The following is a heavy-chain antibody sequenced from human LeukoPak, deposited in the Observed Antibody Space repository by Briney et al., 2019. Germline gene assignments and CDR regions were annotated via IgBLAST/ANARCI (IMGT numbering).Heavy chain of an antibody. CDR3: AGTSGSYFDY. CDR1: GSSMNLYS. J-gene: IGHJ4*02. V-gene: IGHV4-59*08. D-gene: IGHD1-26*01. CDR2: MYYSGTT. Sequence: ASETLSLTCSVSGSSMNLYSWNWIRQSPGKGLEWIAYMYYSGTTNYNPSLENRAAISLDLSRHQFSLRLNSVTAADTAVYYCAGTSGSYFDYWGQGTLVTVSS.